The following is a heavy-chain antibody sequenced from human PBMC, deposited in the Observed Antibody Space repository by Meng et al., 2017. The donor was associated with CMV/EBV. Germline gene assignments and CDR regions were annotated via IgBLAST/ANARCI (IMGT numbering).Heavy chain of an antibody. CDR3: ARDSTSRGFYYYGMNV. CDR2: VYYNGST. V-gene: IGHV4-59*01. Sequence: GSLRLSCTVSGGSINTYYWNWIRQPPGKGLEWIGYVYYNGSTNYSTSLKSRVTISVDTSKNQFSLKLSSVTAADTAVYFCARDSTSRGFYYYGMNVWGQGTTVTVSS. D-gene: IGHD3-10*01. CDR1: GGSINTYY. J-gene: IGHJ6*02.